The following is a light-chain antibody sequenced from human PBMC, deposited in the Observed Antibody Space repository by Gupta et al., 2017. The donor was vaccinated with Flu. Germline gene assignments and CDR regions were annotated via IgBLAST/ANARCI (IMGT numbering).Light chain of an antibody. CDR2: KDS. V-gene: IGLV3-25*02. CDR1: ALPKQY. CDR3: QSADSSGSYWV. J-gene: IGLJ3*02. Sequence: SYELTQPPSVSVSPGHTARITYSGDALPKQYAYWYQKKPGQAPVVVIYKDSERPSGIPERVSGSSSGTTVTLTISGVQAEDEADYYCQSADSSGSYWVFGGGTKLTVL.